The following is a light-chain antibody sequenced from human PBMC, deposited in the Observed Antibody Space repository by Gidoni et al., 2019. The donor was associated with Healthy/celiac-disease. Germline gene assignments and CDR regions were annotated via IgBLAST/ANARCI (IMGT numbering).Light chain of an antibody. CDR2: DAS. Sequence: DIQMTQSPSTLSASVGDRVTITCRASQSISSWLAWYQQKPGKAPKLLIYDASSLESGVPSRFSGSGSGTEFTLTISSLQPDDFATYYCQQAGGTFGQGTKVEIK. J-gene: IGKJ1*01. CDR1: QSISSW. V-gene: IGKV1-5*01. CDR3: QQAGGT.